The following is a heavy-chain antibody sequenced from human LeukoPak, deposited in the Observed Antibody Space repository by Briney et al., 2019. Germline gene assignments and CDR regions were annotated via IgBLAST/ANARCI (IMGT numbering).Heavy chain of an antibody. Sequence: SETLSLTCTVSAGSISSSYWSWIRQPPGKGLEWIGCIYYSGSTNYNPSLKSRVTISVDTSKNQFSLKLNSVTAADTAVYYCGRYGWGSSHFDYGGRGPLAPVSS. CDR3: GRYGWGSSHFDY. V-gene: IGHV4-59*01. CDR1: AGSISSSY. CDR2: IYYSGST. J-gene: IGHJ4*02. D-gene: IGHD3-10*01.